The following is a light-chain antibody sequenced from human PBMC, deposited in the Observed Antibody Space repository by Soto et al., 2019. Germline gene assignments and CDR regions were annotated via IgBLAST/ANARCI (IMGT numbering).Light chain of an antibody. CDR3: LHLMNWPLT. V-gene: IGKV3-11*01. J-gene: IGKJ5*01. CDR2: DAS. Sequence: DIVLTQSPVTLSLSPGDRANLSCRASETVSSYLLWYQQKPGQDPRLLIYDASERATGIPARFSGSGSETDFTLTTSSLEPEDFGVYYCLHLMNWPLTFSQGTRLEIK. CDR1: ETVSSY.